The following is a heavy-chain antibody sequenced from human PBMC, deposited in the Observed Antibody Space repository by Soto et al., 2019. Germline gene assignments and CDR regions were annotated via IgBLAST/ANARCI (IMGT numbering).Heavy chain of an antibody. V-gene: IGHV4-59*08. J-gene: IGHJ1*01. CDR3: ARHRSGWYVGYFQH. CDR2: IYYSGST. CDR1: GGSISSYY. Sequence: SETLSLTCTVSGGSISSYYWSWIRQPPGKGLEWIGYIYYSGSTNYNPSLKSRVTISVDTSKNQFSLKLSSVTAADTAVYYCARHRSGWYVGYFQHWGQGTLVTVSS. D-gene: IGHD6-19*01.